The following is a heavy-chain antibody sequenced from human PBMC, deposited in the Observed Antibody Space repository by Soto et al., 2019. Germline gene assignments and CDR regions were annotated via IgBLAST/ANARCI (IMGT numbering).Heavy chain of an antibody. CDR2: ISGSGGST. D-gene: IGHD3-10*01. J-gene: IGHJ4*02. CDR3: AKYTTYYGSGSYPDY. CDR1: GFTFSSYA. V-gene: IGHV3-23*01. Sequence: VGSLRLSCAASGFTFSSYAMSWVRQAPGKGLEWVSAISGSGGSTYYADSVKGRFTISRDNSKNTLYLQMNSLRAEDTAVYYCAKYTTYYGSGSYPDYWGQGTLVTVSS.